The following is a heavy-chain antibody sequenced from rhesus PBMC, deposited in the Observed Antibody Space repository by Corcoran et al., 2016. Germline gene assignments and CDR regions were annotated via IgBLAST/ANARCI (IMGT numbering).Heavy chain of an antibody. J-gene: IGHJ4*01. CDR3: ARVYGSSYLGSFDY. CDR2: INGSSTST. V-gene: IGHV4S10*01. D-gene: IGHD4-29*01. CDR1: GGSISDSYR. Sequence: QLQLQESGPGVVKPSETLSLTCAVSGGSISDSYRWSWIRQPPGKGLEWIGYINGSSTSTNYNPSLKSRVTISKDTSKNQFSLKLSSVTAADTAVYYCARVYGSSYLGSFDYWGQGVLVTVSS.